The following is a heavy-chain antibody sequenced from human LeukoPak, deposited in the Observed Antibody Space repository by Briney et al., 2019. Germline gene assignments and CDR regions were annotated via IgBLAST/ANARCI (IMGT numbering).Heavy chain of an antibody. CDR2: ISAYNGNT. D-gene: IGHD3-10*01. CDR1: GYTFTGYY. J-gene: IGHJ6*03. CDR3: ARNQGGTIVRGRYYYYYMDV. V-gene: IGHV1-18*04. Sequence: ASVKVSCKASGYTFTGYYMHWVRQAPGQGLEWMGWISAYNGNTNYAQKLQGRVTMITDTSTSTAYMEVRSLRSDDTAVYYCARNQGGTIVRGRYYYYYMDVCGKGTTVTISS.